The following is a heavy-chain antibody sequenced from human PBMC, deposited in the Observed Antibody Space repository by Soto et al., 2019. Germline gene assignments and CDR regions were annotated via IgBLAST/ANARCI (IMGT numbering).Heavy chain of an antibody. V-gene: IGHV1-18*04. CDR2: IGVYNGKT. D-gene: IGHD2-2*02. Sequence: QEQLVQSGGEVKKPGASVRVSCKASGYTFTKYGITWVRQAPGQGLECMGWIGVYNGKTNYARKLQGRVIMTADPSASTAYMELRSLRSDDTAVYYCSRARYCTSPSCYNHYYYGMDIWGQGTTVSVSS. J-gene: IGHJ6*02. CDR1: GYTFTKYG. CDR3: SRARYCTSPSCYNHYYYGMDI.